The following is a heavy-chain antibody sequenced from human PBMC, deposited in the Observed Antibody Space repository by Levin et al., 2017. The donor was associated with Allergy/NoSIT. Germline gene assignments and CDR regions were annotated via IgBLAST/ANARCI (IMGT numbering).Heavy chain of an antibody. J-gene: IGHJ6*02. D-gene: IGHD3-22*01. Sequence: SQTLSLTCTVSGGSLSRSYWSWIRQPPGKGLEWIGYIYYSGSTNYNPSLTSRVTISVGTSKTQFSLKLSSVTAADTAVYYCATSGDSSGYHYYYYGLDVWGPGTTVTVSS. CDR2: IYYSGST. V-gene: IGHV4-59*08. CDR1: GGSLSRSY. CDR3: ATSGDSSGYHYYYYGLDV.